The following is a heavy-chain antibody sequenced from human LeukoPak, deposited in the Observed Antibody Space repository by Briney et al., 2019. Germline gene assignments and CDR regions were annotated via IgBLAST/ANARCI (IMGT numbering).Heavy chain of an antibody. CDR3: ARAILYDFWSGYYKYYFDY. CDR2: IYSGGDT. Sequence: GGSLRLSCAASGFTVSNNYMSWVRQAPGKALEWVSIIYSGGDTYYADSVKGRFTISRDNSRNTLYLQMNSLRAEDTAMYYCARAILYDFWSGYYKYYFDYWGQGTLVTVSS. D-gene: IGHD3-3*01. CDR1: GFTVSNNY. V-gene: IGHV3-53*01. J-gene: IGHJ4*02.